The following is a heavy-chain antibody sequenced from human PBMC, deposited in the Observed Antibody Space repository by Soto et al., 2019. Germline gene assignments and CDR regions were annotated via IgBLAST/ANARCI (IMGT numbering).Heavy chain of an antibody. Sequence: QLQVQESGPGLVKASETLSLTCSVSGGSISSDTYYWVWVRQPPGKGLEWIGSINYNGHTYYNPSLKSRVAMSVDTSKNQFSLHLTSVTAADTAVYSCARQRASYGEWAFDIWGQGTRVTVSS. D-gene: IGHD3-10*01. CDR1: GGSISSDTYY. CDR2: INYNGHT. V-gene: IGHV4-39*01. J-gene: IGHJ3*02. CDR3: ARQRASYGEWAFDI.